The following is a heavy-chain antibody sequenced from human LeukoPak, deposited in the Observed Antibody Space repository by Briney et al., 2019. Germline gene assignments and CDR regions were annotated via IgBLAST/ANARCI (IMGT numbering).Heavy chain of an antibody. CDR1: GASMSSHY. V-gene: IGHV4-59*11. CDR3: AGAPNWSYFDY. CDR2: IYYGGTT. J-gene: IGHJ4*02. D-gene: IGHD1-20*01. Sequence: SETLSLTCTVSGASMSSHYWSWFRQSPGKGLEWIGNIYYGGTTNYSPSLMSRVTISVDTPKNQFSLKLRSVNTADAALYYCAGAPNWSYFDYWGQGTQVTVSS.